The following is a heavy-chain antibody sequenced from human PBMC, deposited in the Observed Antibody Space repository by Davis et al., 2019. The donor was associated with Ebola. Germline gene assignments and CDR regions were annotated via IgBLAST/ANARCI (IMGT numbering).Heavy chain of an antibody. CDR2: ITAKSSGGTT. Sequence: PGGSLRLSCAASGFTFSDAWMSWVRQAPGKGLEWVGRITAKSSGGTTDYAAPVKGRFSISRDDSKNTLYLQMSSLRVEDTGVYHCAKDGPGRNWFFFEDWGQGTLVTVSS. J-gene: IGHJ4*02. D-gene: IGHD3-9*01. CDR3: AKDGPGRNWFFFED. V-gene: IGHV3-15*01. CDR1: GFTFSDAW.